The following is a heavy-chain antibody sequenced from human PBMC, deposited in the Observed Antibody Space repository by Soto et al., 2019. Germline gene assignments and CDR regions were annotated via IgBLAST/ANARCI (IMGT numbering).Heavy chain of an antibody. Sequence: SVKVSCKASGGTFSSYAISWVRQAPGQGLEWMGGIIPIFGTANYAQKFQGRVTITADESTSTAYMELSSLRSEDTAVYYCARAGGYCSGGSCYSHYYYGMDVWGQGTTVTVSS. J-gene: IGHJ6*02. CDR3: ARAGGYCSGGSCYSHYYYGMDV. V-gene: IGHV1-69*13. D-gene: IGHD2-15*01. CDR2: IIPIFGTA. CDR1: GGTFSSYA.